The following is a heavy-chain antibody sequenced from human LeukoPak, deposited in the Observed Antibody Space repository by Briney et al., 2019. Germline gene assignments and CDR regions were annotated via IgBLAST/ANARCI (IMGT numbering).Heavy chain of an antibody. J-gene: IGHJ6*02. CDR3: ARELRVAGRVGYYYYGMDV. CDR2: NKHDGGNK. V-gene: IGHV3-33*01. CDR1: GFTISNYG. D-gene: IGHD6-19*01. Sequence: PGGSLRLSCETSGFTISNYGIHWDLHAPSTVLEWVTSNKHDGGNKDYADYVKGRVTISRDNSKNTLYLQMNSLRAEDTAVYYCARELRVAGRVGYYYYGMDVWGQGTTVTVSS.